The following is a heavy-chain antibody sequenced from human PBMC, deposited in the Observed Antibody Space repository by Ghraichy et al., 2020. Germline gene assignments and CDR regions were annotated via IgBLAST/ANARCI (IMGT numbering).Heavy chain of an antibody. J-gene: IGHJ5*02. CDR2: IYYSGST. CDR1: GGSISSGGYY. Sequence: LSLTCTVSGGSISSGGYYWSWIRPHPGKGLEWIGYIYYSGSTYYNPSLKSRVTISVDTSKNQFSLKLSSVTAADTAVYYCASSYDSSGYREDWFDPWGQGTLVTVSS. D-gene: IGHD3-22*01. CDR3: ASSYDSSGYREDWFDP. V-gene: IGHV4-31*03.